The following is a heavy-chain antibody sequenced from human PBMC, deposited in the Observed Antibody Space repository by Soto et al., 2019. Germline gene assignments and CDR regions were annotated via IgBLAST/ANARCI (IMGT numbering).Heavy chain of an antibody. CDR3: ARDRGGGYSYGYYYYYGMDV. D-gene: IGHD5-18*01. CDR1: GYTFTGHY. Sequence: ASVKVSCKASGYTFTGHYMHWVRQAPGQGLEWMGWISAYNGNTNYAQKLQGRVTMTTDTSTSTAYMELRSLRSDDTAVYYCARDRGGGYSYGYYYYYGMDVWGQGTTVTVSS. J-gene: IGHJ6*02. CDR2: ISAYNGNT. V-gene: IGHV1-18*04.